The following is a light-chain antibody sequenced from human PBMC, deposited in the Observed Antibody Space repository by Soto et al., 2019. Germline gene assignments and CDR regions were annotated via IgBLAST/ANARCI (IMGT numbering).Light chain of an antibody. CDR1: SSNIGSNT. CDR2: SNN. Sequence: QSALTQPPSASGTPGQRVTISCSGSSSNIGSNTVNWYQQLPGTAPKLLIYSNNQRPSGVPDRFSGSKSGTSASLAISGLQSEDEADYFCAAWHDSLDGWVFGGGTKLTVL. V-gene: IGLV1-44*01. CDR3: AAWHDSLDGWV. J-gene: IGLJ3*02.